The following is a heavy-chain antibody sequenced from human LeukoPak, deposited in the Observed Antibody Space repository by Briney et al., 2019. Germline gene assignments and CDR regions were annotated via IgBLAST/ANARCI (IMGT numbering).Heavy chain of an antibody. D-gene: IGHD2-15*01. V-gene: IGHV3-48*04. CDR3: ARGADGVSSNSRGWFDP. CDR2: ISISNSLA. CDR1: GFSFSSYN. Sequence: GGSLRLSCAASGFSFSSYNMNWLRQAPGKGPEWVSYISISNSLAYYADSVKGRFTISRDNARNSLYLQMNTLRAEDTAVYSCARGADGVSSNSRGWFDPWGQGTLVTVSS. J-gene: IGHJ5*02.